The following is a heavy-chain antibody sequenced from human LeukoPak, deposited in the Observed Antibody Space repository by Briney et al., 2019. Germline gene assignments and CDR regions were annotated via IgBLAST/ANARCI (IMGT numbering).Heavy chain of an antibody. D-gene: IGHD1-1*01. Sequence: SETLSLTCAVYGGSFSGYYWSWIRQPPGKGLEWIGEINHSGSTIYNPSLKSRVTISVDTSKNQFSLKLSSVTAADTAVYYCASREGTTAFDYWGQGTLVTVSS. CDR1: GGSFSGYY. V-gene: IGHV4-34*01. J-gene: IGHJ4*02. CDR3: ASREGTTAFDY. CDR2: INHSGST.